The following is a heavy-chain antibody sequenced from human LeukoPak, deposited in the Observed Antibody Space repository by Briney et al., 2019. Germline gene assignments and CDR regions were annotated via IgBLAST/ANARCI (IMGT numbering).Heavy chain of an antibody. J-gene: IGHJ4*02. CDR1: GFTFSSYA. CDR2: ISYDGSNK. V-gene: IGHV3-30-3*01. Sequence: GGSLRLSCAASGFTFSSYAMHWVRQAPGKGLEWVAVISYDGSNKYYADSVKGRFTISRDNSKNTLYLQMNSLRAEDTAVYYCARGTGCSSSWYGLYYFDYWGQGTLVTVSS. CDR3: ARGTGCSSSWYGLYYFDY. D-gene: IGHD6-13*01.